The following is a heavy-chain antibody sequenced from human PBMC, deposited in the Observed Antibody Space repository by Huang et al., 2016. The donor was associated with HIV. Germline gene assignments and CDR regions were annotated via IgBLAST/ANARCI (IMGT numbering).Heavy chain of an antibody. CDR1: GFTFSSYG. CDR3: AKGSMANAFDI. D-gene: IGHD3-10*01. J-gene: IGHJ3*02. Sequence: QVQLVESGGGVVQPGGSLRLSCAASGFTFSSYGMHWVRQAPGKGREWVAFIRYDGSNKYYADSVRGRFTSSRDNSKNTLYLQRNSLRAEDTAVYYCAKGSMANAFDIWGQGTMVTVSS. V-gene: IGHV3-30*02. CDR2: IRYDGSNK.